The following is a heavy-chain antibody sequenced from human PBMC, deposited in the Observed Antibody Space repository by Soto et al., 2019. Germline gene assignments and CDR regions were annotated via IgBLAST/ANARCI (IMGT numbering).Heavy chain of an antibody. D-gene: IGHD6-19*01. J-gene: IGHJ4*02. CDR2: TIPIFGTA. CDR3: ARESPSSVAGGY. Sequence: SVKVSCKASGGTFSSYAISWVRQAPGQGLEWMGGTIPIFGTANYAQKFQGRVTITADESTSTAYMELSSLRSEDTAVYYCARESPSSVAGGYWGQGPLVTVSS. V-gene: IGHV1-69*13. CDR1: GGTFSSYA.